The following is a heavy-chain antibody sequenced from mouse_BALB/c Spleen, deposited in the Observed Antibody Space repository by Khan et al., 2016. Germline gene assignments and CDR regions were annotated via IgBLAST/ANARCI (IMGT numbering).Heavy chain of an antibody. CDR1: GCNIKDTY. CDR3: ARSPYDYDVGFAY. J-gene: IGHJ3*01. D-gene: IGHD2-4*01. Sequence: VQLQQPGAELVKPGASVKLSCTASGCNIKDTYMHWVKQRPEQGLEWIGRIDPANGNTKYDPKFQGKATITADTSSNTAYLQLSSLTSEDTAVYYCARSPYDYDVGFAYLGQGTLVTVSA. CDR2: IDPANGNT. V-gene: IGHV14-3*02.